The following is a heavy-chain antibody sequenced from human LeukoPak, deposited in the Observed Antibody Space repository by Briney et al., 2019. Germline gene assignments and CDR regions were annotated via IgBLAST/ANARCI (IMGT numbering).Heavy chain of an antibody. CDR3: ARDRAMADY. D-gene: IGHD5-18*01. V-gene: IGHV1-3*04. Sequence: ASVKVSCKASGYIFTSYPVHWVRQAPGQRLEWMGWINTGNGNTKYSQKFEGRVTVTRDTSATAAYMELSSLRSEDTAVYYCARDRAMADYWGQGTLVTVSS. CDR2: INTGNGNT. CDR1: GYIFTSYP. J-gene: IGHJ4*02.